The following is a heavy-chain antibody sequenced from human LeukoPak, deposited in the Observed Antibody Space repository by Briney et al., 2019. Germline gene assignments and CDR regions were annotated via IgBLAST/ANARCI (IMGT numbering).Heavy chain of an antibody. Sequence: SETLSLTCTVSGGSISSGDYYWSWIRQPPGKGLEWIGYIYYSGSTYYNPSLKSRVTISVDTSKNQFSLKLSSVTAADTAVYYCASGPTESIAARMGYWGQGTLVTVSS. V-gene: IGHV4-30-4*01. CDR3: ASGPTESIAARMGY. CDR2: IYYSGST. J-gene: IGHJ4*02. D-gene: IGHD6-6*01. CDR1: GGSISSGDYY.